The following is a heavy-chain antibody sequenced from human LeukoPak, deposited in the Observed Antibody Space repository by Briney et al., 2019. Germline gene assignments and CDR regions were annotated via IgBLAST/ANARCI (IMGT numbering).Heavy chain of an antibody. J-gene: IGHJ6*02. V-gene: IGHV4-31*02. D-gene: IGHD6-13*01. Sequence: LRLSCAASGFTFSSYAMSWVRQAPGKGLEWIGYIYYSGSTYYNPSLKSRVTISVDTSKNQFSLKLSSVTAADTAVYYCARDSSRGYYYYGMDVWGQGTTVTVSS. CDR1: GFTFSSYA. CDR2: IYYSGST. CDR3: ARDSSRGYYYYGMDV.